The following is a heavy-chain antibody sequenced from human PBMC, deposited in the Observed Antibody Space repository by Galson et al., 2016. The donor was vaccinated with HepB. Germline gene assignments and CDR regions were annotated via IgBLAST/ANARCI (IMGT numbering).Heavy chain of an antibody. CDR2: IYYSGST. J-gene: IGHJ3*02. CDR3: AGGGRGWYSDAFDI. CDR1: GGSISSNNYH. D-gene: IGHD6-19*01. V-gene: IGHV4-39*01. Sequence: SETLSLTCAVSGGSISSNNYHWGWIRQPPGKGLEWIGNIYYSGSTYYKPSLKSRVSISVDTSKNQFSLKLSSVTAADTAVYYCAGGGRGWYSDAFDIWGQGTMVTVSS.